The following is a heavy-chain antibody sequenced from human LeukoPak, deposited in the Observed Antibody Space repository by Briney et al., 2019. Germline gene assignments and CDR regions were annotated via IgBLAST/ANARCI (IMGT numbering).Heavy chain of an antibody. CDR1: GGSISSGGYY. J-gene: IGHJ6*04. V-gene: IGHV4-31*03. D-gene: IGHD2-2*01. CDR3: ARVSCSSTSCKRYYYYGMDV. Sequence: SQTLSLTCTVSGGSISSGGYYWSWIRQHPGKGLEWIGYIYYSGSNYYNPSLESRVTISVDTSKNQFSLKLSSVTAADTAVYYCARVSCSSTSCKRYYYYGMDVWGKGTTVTVSS. CDR2: IYYSGSN.